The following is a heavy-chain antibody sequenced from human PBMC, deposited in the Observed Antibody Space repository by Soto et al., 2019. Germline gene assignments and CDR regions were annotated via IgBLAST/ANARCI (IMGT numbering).Heavy chain of an antibody. CDR3: ARGGALTAGYYYYYMGV. J-gene: IGHJ6*03. Sequence: QEQLVQSGAEVKKPGASVKVSCKASGYTFTDFDITWVRQATGQGLEWMGWMNPRSGNTGFTDKFEGRVTLTRDTSTTTAYMELSDLTSEDTAVYFCARGGALTAGYYYYYMGVWGSGTAVTVSS. V-gene: IGHV1-8*01. CDR1: GYTFTDFD. CDR2: MNPRSGNT. D-gene: IGHD2-21*02.